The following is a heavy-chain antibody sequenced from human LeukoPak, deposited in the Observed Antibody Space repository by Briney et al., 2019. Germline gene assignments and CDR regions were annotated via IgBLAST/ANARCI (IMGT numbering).Heavy chain of an antibody. CDR3: AQEGGSGSFKLDY. CDR2: IIPIFGTA. J-gene: IGHJ4*02. Sequence: GASVKVSCKASGGTFSSYAISWVRQAPGQGLEWMGGIIPIFGTANYAQKFQGRVTITADESTSTAYMELSSLRSEDTAVYYCAQEGGSGSFKLDYWGRGTLVTVSS. D-gene: IGHD3-10*01. V-gene: IGHV1-69*13. CDR1: GGTFSSYA.